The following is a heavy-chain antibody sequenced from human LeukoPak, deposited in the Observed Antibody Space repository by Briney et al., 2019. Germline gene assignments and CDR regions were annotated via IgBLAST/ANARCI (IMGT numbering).Heavy chain of an antibody. J-gene: IGHJ4*02. Sequence: GGSLRLSCAASGFTFSSYEMNWVRQAPGKGLEWVSYISSSGSTIYYADSVKGRFTISRDNAKNSLYLQMNSLRAGDTAVYYCARTIEMATISYFDYWGQGTPVTVSS. D-gene: IGHD5-24*01. CDR2: ISSSGSTI. V-gene: IGHV3-48*03. CDR1: GFTFSSYE. CDR3: ARTIEMATISYFDY.